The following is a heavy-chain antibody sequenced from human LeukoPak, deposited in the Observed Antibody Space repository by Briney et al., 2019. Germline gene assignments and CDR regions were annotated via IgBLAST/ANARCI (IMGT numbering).Heavy chain of an antibody. D-gene: IGHD6-19*01. Sequence: GASVKVSCKASGYTFTGYYMHWVRQAPGQGLEWMGWINPNSGGTNYAQKLQGRVTMTRDTSISTAYMELSRLRSDDTAVYYCARAYTAVAGTIIEDYFDYWGQGTLVTVSS. CDR3: ARAYTAVAGTIIEDYFDY. V-gene: IGHV1-2*02. CDR2: INPNSGGT. CDR1: GYTFTGYY. J-gene: IGHJ4*02.